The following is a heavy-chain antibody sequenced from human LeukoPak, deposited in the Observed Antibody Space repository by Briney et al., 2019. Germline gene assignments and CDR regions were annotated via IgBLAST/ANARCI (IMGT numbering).Heavy chain of an antibody. CDR3: ARDNTTTGPFDY. CDR1: GYTFTNYY. Sequence: ASVKVSCKASGYTFTNYYMHWVRQAPGQGLEWMGIIDPSGGSTSYSQKFQGRVTMTRDTSTSTVYMELSSLRSKDTAVYYCARDNTTTGPFDYWGQGTLVTVSS. CDR2: IDPSGGST. J-gene: IGHJ4*02. V-gene: IGHV1-46*01. D-gene: IGHD1-1*01.